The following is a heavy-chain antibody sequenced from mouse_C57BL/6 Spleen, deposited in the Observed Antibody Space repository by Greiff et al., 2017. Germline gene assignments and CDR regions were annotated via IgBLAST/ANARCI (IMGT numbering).Heavy chain of an antibody. V-gene: IGHV1-26*01. Sequence: EVQLQQSGPELVKPGASVKISCKASGYTFTDYYMNWVKQSPGKSLEWIGDINPNNGGTSYNQKFKGKATLTVDKSSSTAYMELRSLTSEDSAVYYCARLDGSSPYDFDYWGQGTTLTVSS. D-gene: IGHD1-1*01. CDR1: GYTFTDYY. J-gene: IGHJ2*01. CDR3: ARLDGSSPYDFDY. CDR2: INPNNGGT.